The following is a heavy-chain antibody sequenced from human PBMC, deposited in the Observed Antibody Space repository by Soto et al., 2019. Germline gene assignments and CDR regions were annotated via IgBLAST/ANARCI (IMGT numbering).Heavy chain of an antibody. D-gene: IGHD3-16*01. CDR3: AREYVYYYYYGMDV. Sequence: TSETLSLTCTVSCCSISSGDYYWSWIRQPPGKGLEWIGYIYYSGSTYYNPSLKSRVTISVDTSKNQFSLKLSSVTAADTAVYYCAREYVYYYYYGMDVWGQGTTVTVSS. CDR2: IYYSGST. V-gene: IGHV4-30-4*01. J-gene: IGHJ6*02. CDR1: CCSISSGDYY.